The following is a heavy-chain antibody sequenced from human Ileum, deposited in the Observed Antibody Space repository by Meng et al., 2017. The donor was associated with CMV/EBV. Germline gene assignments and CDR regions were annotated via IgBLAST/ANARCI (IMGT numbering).Heavy chain of an antibody. CDR2: INTNTGTP. V-gene: IGHV7-4-1*02. CDR3: ARDGLNERYFDY. Sequence: KDSGYTFITKNLIWVRQAPGQGPEWMGWINTNTGTPTYARDLTGRFVFSSDTSVSTAYLQISSLKAEDTAVYYCARDGLNERYFDYWGQGTLVTVSS. CDR1: GYTFITKN. J-gene: IGHJ4*02.